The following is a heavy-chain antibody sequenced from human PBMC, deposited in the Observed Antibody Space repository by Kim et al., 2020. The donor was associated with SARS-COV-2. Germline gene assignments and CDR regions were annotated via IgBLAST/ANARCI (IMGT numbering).Heavy chain of an antibody. D-gene: IGHD2-21*01. Sequence: ASVKVSCKASGYTFTSYAMNWVRQAPGQGLEWMGWINTNTGNPTYAQGFTGRFVFSLDTSVSTAYLQISSPKAEDTAVYYCARDIGVACGLADCGGDIFDYWGQGTLVTVSS. CDR1: GYTFTSYA. CDR2: INTNTGNP. CDR3: ARDIGVACGLADCGGDIFDY. V-gene: IGHV7-4-1*02. J-gene: IGHJ4*02.